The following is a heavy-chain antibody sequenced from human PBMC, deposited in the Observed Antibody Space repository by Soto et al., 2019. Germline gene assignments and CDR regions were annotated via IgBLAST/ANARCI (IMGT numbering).Heavy chain of an antibody. CDR1: GFTFSDYY. D-gene: IGHD3-10*01. V-gene: IGHV3-11*06. J-gene: IGHJ5*02. Sequence: GGSLRLSCAASGFTFSDYYMSWIRQAPGKGLEWVSYISSSSSYTNYADSVKGRFTISRDNAKNSLYLEMNSLRAEDTAVYYCARDEVLLWFGALDNWFDPWGQGTLVTVSS. CDR2: ISSSSSYT. CDR3: ARDEVLLWFGALDNWFDP.